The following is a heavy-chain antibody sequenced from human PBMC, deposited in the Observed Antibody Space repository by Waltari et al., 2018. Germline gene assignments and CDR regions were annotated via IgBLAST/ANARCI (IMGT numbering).Heavy chain of an antibody. V-gene: IGHV1-24*01. CDR1: GYTLTQLS. J-gene: IGHJ6*03. CDR3: ATAADVWGHNYYYLDV. CDR2: FNPKDGET. Sequence: QVQLEQSGAEVKKPGASVKVSCKVSGYTLTQLSMQWVRQAPGKGLEWMGGFNPKDGETIYAQKLQGRVTTTEDTSTDTGYMELSSLRSEDTAVYYCATAADVWGHNYYYLDVWGKGTTVTISS. D-gene: IGHD3-16*01.